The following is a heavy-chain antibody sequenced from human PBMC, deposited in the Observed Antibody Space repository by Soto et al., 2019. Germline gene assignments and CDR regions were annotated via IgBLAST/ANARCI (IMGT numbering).Heavy chain of an antibody. CDR3: ARRYGSAFDI. J-gene: IGHJ3*02. CDR1: VGSISSYY. CDR2: IYYSGST. D-gene: IGHD3-10*01. Sequence: TLSLTCALSVGSISSYYCICIRQPPGKGLEWIGYIYYSGSTNYNPSLKSRVTISVDTSKNQFSLKLSSVTAADTAVYYCARRYGSAFDIWGQGTMVTVSS. V-gene: IGHV4-59*01.